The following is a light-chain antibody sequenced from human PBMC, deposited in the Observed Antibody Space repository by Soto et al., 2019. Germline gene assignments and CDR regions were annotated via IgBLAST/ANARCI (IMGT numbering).Light chain of an antibody. CDR2: ETS. V-gene: IGKV3-11*01. CDR1: QSVSNY. Sequence: EIVLTQSPATLSLSPGERATLSCRASQSVSNYLAWYQQKPGQAPRLLMYETSKRATGIPARFSGSGSGTDFTLTISSLEPEDVAVYYCQRRNRWLRTFGQGTRLEI. CDR3: QRRNRWLRT. J-gene: IGKJ2*01.